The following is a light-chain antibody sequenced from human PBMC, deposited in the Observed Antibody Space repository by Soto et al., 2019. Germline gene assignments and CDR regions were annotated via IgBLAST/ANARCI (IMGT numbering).Light chain of an antibody. V-gene: IGKV3-15*01. J-gene: IGKJ1*01. Sequence: EIVMTQSPATLSVSPGERATLSCRASQSVSNNLAWYQQKPGQAPRLLIYDASTRATGIPARFSGSGSGTEFTLTRSSLQSEDFAVYYCQQYNNWPPWTCGQGTKVDIK. CDR3: QQYNNWPPWT. CDR2: DAS. CDR1: QSVSNN.